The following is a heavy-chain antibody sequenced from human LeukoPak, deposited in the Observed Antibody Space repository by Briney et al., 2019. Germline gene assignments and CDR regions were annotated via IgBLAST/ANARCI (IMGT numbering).Heavy chain of an antibody. Sequence: PGGSLRLSCEASGFKFDEYVMHWVRQAPGKGLEWVSGINWNSGGIDYADSVKGRFTISRDNAKNFLYVQMNNLRAEDTALYYCAKGTQRGNSGWGYFIDYWGQGTLVTVSS. V-gene: IGHV3-9*01. CDR1: GFKFDEYV. CDR2: INWNSGGI. D-gene: IGHD3-10*01. CDR3: AKGTQRGNSGWGYFIDY. J-gene: IGHJ4*02.